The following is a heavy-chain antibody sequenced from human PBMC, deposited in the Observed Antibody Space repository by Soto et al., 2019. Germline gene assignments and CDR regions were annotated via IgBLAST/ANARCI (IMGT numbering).Heavy chain of an antibody. Sequence: KASETLSLTCAVSGGSINTYYWSWVRQPPEKGLEWIGNIHPSGSTNYNPSLNSRVTISLDMSKNQFSLKLTSVTAADTAVYYCARDKYCSGGSCRKNWFDPWGQGTLVTVSS. D-gene: IGHD2-15*01. CDR3: ARDKYCSGGSCRKNWFDP. CDR1: GGSINTYY. V-gene: IGHV4-59*01. J-gene: IGHJ5*02. CDR2: IHPSGST.